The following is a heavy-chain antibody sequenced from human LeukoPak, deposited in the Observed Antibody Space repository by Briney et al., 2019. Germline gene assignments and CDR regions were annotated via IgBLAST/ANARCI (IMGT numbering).Heavy chain of an antibody. Sequence: SETLSLTCTVSGGSISSYYWSWIRQPPGKGLEWIGYIYYSGSTNYNPSLKSRVTISVDTSKNQFSLKLSSVTVADTAVYYCARGSAAMVEFDYWGQGTLVTVSS. CDR3: ARGSAAMVEFDY. CDR2: IYYSGST. CDR1: GGSISSYY. J-gene: IGHJ4*02. V-gene: IGHV4-59*01. D-gene: IGHD5-18*01.